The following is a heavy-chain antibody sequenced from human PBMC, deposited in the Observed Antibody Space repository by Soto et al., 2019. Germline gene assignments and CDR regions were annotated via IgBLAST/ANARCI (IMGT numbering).Heavy chain of an antibody. D-gene: IGHD6-19*01. J-gene: IGHJ4*02. CDR1: GFTFGDYA. V-gene: IGHV3-49*04. CDR2: IRSKAYGGTT. Sequence: GGSLRLSCTASGFTFGDYAMSWVRQAPGRGLEWVGFIRSKAYGGTTEYAASVKGRFTISRDDSKSIAYLQMNSLKTEDTAVYYCTKIAVARTFDYWGQGTLVTVSS. CDR3: TKIAVARTFDY.